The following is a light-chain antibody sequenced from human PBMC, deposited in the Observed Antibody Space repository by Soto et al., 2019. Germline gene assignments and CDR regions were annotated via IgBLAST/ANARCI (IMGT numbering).Light chain of an antibody. CDR2: DAS. J-gene: IGKJ3*01. CDR3: QPDLKRPTFT. V-gene: IGKV1-33*01. Sequence: DIQMTQSPSSLSASVGDRVTITCQASQDISNYLNWYQQKPGKAPRLLIYDASNLETAVTSKFIGSGFWTDFAVTISSRQHAVIATYYYQPDLKRPTFTLGHGNNVDIK. CDR1: QDISNY.